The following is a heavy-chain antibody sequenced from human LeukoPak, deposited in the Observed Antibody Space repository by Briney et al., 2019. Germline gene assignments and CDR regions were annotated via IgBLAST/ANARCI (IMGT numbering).Heavy chain of an antibody. CDR3: AKGLSTGWFDP. J-gene: IGHJ5*02. Sequence: ASVKVSCKASGYTFIAYYIHWVRQAPGQGLEWMGWINANSGDTNYAQKFQGRVTMTSEKSISTAYMDLSKLKSDDTAVYFCAKGLSTGWFDPWGQGTLVTVSS. V-gene: IGHV1-2*02. CDR2: INANSGDT. D-gene: IGHD2-2*01. CDR1: GYTFIAYY.